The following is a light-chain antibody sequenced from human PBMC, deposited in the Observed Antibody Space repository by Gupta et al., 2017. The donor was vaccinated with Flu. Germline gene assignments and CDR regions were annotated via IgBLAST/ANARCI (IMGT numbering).Light chain of an antibody. J-gene: IGKJ2*04. CDR2: LGS. CDR1: QSLLHSNGYNY. CDR3: MQALQTPRS. V-gene: IGKV2-28*01. Sequence: DIVMTQSTLSLPVTPVEPASLSCRSSQSLLHSNGYNYFDWYLQKPGQSQQLLIYLGSHRASGVPDRFSGSGSGTAFTLKISRVEADDVGVYYCMQALQTPRSFGQWTKLEIK.